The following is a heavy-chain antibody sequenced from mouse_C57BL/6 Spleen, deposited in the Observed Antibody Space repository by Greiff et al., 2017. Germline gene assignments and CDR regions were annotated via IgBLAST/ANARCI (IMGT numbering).Heavy chain of an antibody. D-gene: IGHD4-1*01. V-gene: IGHV1-62-2*01. Sequence: QVQLKESGAELVKPGASVKLSCKASGYTFTEYTIHWVKQRSGQGLEWIGWFYPGSGSIKYNEKFKDKATLTADKSSSTVYMELSRLTSEDSAVYFCARHEARSGTWDYFDYWGQGTTLTVSS. J-gene: IGHJ2*01. CDR3: ARHEARSGTWDYFDY. CDR2: FYPGSGSI. CDR1: GYTFTEYT.